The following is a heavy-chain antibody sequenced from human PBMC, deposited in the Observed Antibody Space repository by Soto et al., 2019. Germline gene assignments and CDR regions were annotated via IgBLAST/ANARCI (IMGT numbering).Heavy chain of an antibody. CDR3: ARGKLGYCSGGSCYPDFDY. CDR1: GGSISSGGYY. V-gene: IGHV4-31*03. J-gene: IGHJ4*02. D-gene: IGHD2-15*01. CDR2: IYYSGST. Sequence: QVQLQESGPGLVKPSQTLSLTCTVSGGSISSGGYYWSWIRQHPGKGLEWIGYIYYSGSTYYNPSLKSRVTISVDTSKNQFSLKLSSVTAADTAVYYCARGKLGYCSGGSCYPDFDYWGQGTLVTVSS.